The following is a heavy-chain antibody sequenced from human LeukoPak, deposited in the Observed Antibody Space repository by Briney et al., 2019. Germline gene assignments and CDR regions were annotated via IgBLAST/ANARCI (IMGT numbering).Heavy chain of an antibody. Sequence: GETLKISCKGSGYSFTSYWIGWVRQMPGKGLEWMGIIYPGDSDTRYSPSFQGQVTISADKSISTAYLQWSSLKASDTAMYYCARREHGDSHENYFDYGGRGTLVTVSS. CDR3: ARREHGDSHENYFDY. J-gene: IGHJ4*02. CDR1: GYSFTSYW. CDR2: IYPGDSDT. V-gene: IGHV5-51*01. D-gene: IGHD2-21*01.